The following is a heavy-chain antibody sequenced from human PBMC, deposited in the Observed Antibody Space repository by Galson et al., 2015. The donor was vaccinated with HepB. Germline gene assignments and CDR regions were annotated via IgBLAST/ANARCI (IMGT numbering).Heavy chain of an antibody. CDR3: ARVGGRGHTFDY. CDR1: GGTFSSYP. J-gene: IGHJ4*02. V-gene: IGHV1-69*08. Sequence: SVKVSCKASGGTFSSYPITWVRQAPGQGLEWLGRIIPLLGTTKYSQKSQDRVTITADKSTGTAYMELTDLTSEDTAIYYCARVGGRGHTFDYWGQGTQVTGSS. CDR2: IIPLLGTT. D-gene: IGHD2-15*01.